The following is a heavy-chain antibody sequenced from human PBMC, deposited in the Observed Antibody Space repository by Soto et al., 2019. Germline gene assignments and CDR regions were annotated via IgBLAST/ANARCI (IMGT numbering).Heavy chain of an antibody. CDR3: ARALIGGATPPYYFDY. D-gene: IGHD1-26*01. CDR1: GYTFTSYG. V-gene: IGHV1-18*01. J-gene: IGHJ4*02. Sequence: QVQLVQSGAEVKKPGASVKVSCKASGYTFTSYGISWVRQAPGQGLEWMGWISAYNGNTNYTQKLQGSVTMTTDTCTSRAYMELRSPRPDATAVYYCARALIGGATPPYYFDYWGQGTLVTVSS. CDR2: ISAYNGNT.